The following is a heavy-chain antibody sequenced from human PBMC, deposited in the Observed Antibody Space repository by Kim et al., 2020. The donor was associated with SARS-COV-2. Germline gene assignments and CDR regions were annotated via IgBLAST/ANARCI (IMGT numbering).Heavy chain of an antibody. D-gene: IGHD4-17*01. Sequence: YTPSPKGRVTISEDTPKNPFSLKLNSVTAAETAVYYCARNYGDHLYFFDYWGQGTLVTVSS. CDR3: ARNYGDHLYFFDY. J-gene: IGHJ4*02. V-gene: IGHV4-31*02.